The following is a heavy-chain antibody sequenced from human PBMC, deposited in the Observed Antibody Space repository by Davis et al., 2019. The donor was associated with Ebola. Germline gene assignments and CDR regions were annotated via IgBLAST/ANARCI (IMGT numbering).Heavy chain of an antibody. Sequence: PGGSLRLSCAASGLDISRSVLYWVRQAPGKGLEWVSSISFSGTDIYYADSLEGRFTISRDNAKNSLFLQMDSLRAEDTAVYYCARDIFRTGADVGPPYYMAVWGKGTTVIVSS. J-gene: IGHJ6*03. CDR3: ARDIFRTGADVGPPYYMAV. D-gene: IGHD1-26*01. CDR1: GLDISRSV. CDR2: ISFSGTDI. V-gene: IGHV3-21*01.